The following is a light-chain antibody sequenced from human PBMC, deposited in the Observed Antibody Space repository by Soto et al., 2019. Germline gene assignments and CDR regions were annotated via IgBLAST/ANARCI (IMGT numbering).Light chain of an antibody. V-gene: IGLV2-14*01. J-gene: IGLJ1*01. Sequence: QSVLAQPASVSGSPGQSITISCTGTSSDVGGYNYVSWYQQHPGKAPKLMIYEVSDRPSGVSNRFSGSKSGNTASLTIPGLQAEDEADYYCGSYTSSSTYVFGTGTKVTVL. CDR2: EVS. CDR1: SSDVGGYNY. CDR3: GSYTSSSTYV.